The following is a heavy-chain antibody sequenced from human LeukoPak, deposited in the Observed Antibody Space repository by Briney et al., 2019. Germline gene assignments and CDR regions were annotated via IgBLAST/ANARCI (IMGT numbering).Heavy chain of an antibody. V-gene: IGHV3-30-3*01. Sequence: GGSLRLSCAASGFTFSSYAMHWVRQAPGKGLEWVAVISYDGSNKYYADSVKGRFTISRDNAKNSLYLQMNSLRAEDTAVYYCARDLTLVVPAAMLGAGSDYWGQGTLVTVSS. J-gene: IGHJ4*02. CDR2: ISYDGSNK. CDR1: GFTFSSYA. D-gene: IGHD2-2*01. CDR3: ARDLTLVVPAAMLGAGSDY.